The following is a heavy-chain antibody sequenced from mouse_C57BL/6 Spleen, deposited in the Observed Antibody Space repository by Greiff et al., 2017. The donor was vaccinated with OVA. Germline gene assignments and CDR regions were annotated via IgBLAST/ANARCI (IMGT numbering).Heavy chain of an antibody. V-gene: IGHV1-64*01. CDR3: ARSRDGYYGYFDV. CDR2: IHPNSGST. D-gene: IGHD2-3*01. Sequence: QVQLQQPGAELVKPGASVKLSCKASGYTSTSYWMHWVKQRPGQGLEWIGMIHPNSGSTNYNEKFKSKATLTVDKSSSTAYLQLSSLTSEDSAVYDCARSRDGYYGYFDVWGTGTTVTVSS. J-gene: IGHJ1*03. CDR1: GYTSTSYW.